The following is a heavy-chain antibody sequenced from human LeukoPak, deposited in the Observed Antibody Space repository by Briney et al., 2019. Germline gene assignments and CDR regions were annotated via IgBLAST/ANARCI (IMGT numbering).Heavy chain of an antibody. CDR2: IQYTGDT. D-gene: IGHD4-17*01. CDR3: ARDFARNSGDYGNDGFDI. Sequence: KPSETLSLTCAVSGGSLNFYYWSWIRHPPGKGLEWIGYIQYTGDTYYNPSLKSPGTISLDTSKNQFSLKLTSVTAVDTAVYYCARDFARNSGDYGNDGFDIWGQGTMVTVSP. J-gene: IGHJ3*02. V-gene: IGHV4-59*01. CDR1: GGSLNFYY.